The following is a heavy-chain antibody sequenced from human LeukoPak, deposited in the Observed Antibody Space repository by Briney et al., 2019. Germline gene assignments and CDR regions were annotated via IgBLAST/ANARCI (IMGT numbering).Heavy chain of an antibody. CDR3: ARDGRRPGDTMDV. CDR1: GVSISSGGYS. V-gene: IGHV4-30-2*01. Sequence: PSQTLSLTRSVSGVSISSGGYSWSWIRQPPGKGLEWIAYIYHSGGTYYNPSLKSRVTISVDRSKNQFSLKLSSVTAADTAVYYCARDGRRPGDTMDVWGKGTTVTVSS. J-gene: IGHJ6*03. CDR2: IYHSGGT. D-gene: IGHD3-10*01.